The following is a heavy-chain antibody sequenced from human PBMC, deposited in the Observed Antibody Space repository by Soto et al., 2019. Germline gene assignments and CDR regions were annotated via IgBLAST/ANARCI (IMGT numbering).Heavy chain of an antibody. D-gene: IGHD2-2*01. CDR2: IKSKAFGGTI. Sequence: EVQLVESGGGLVQPGRSLRLSCTASGFTFADYGVGWFRQAPGKGLEWIGFIKSKAFGGTIEYAASVADRFTISRDDSRSIAYLQVNSLKTEDTAVYYCFGRHCSSGSCYFYRFDPWGQGTLVTVSS. CDR3: FGRHCSSGSCYFYRFDP. V-gene: IGHV3-49*03. J-gene: IGHJ5*02. CDR1: GFTFADYG.